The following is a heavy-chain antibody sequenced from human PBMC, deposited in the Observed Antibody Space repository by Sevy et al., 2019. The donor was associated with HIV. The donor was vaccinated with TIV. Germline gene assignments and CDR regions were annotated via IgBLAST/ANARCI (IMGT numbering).Heavy chain of an antibody. J-gene: IGHJ4*02. CDR3: ARSPYYDTSRYFDY. Sequence: GGSLRLSCAASGFTFSSYAMHWVRQAPGKGLEWVGVISYDGSNKYYANSVKGRFTISRDNSKNTLYLQMNSLRAEDTAVYYCARSPYYDTSRYFDYWGQGTLVTVSS. CDR2: ISYDGSNK. V-gene: IGHV3-30-3*01. D-gene: IGHD3-22*01. CDR1: GFTFSSYA.